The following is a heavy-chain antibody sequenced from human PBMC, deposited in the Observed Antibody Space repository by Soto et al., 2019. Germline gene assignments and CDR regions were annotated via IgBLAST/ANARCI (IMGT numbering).Heavy chain of an antibody. Sequence: QVQLQESGPGLVKPSQTLSLTCSVSDGSISSGGYYWSWIRQHPGKGLEWIGYMYYSGSTYYNPSLKSRITISVDTSKNQFSLKLSSVTAADTAVYYCARALSPNDFWSGSGAYDIWGQGTMVTVSS. CDR1: DGSISSGGYY. CDR3: ARALSPNDFWSGSGAYDI. V-gene: IGHV4-31*03. D-gene: IGHD3-3*01. J-gene: IGHJ3*02. CDR2: MYYSGST.